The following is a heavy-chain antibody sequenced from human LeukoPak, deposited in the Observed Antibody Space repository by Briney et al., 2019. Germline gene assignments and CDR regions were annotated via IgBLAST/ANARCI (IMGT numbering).Heavy chain of an antibody. CDR1: GGSITSYY. D-gene: IGHD3-10*01. Sequence: SETLSLTCTVSGGSITSYYWNWIRQPPGRGLEWIGYIHYSGKNYYNPSLKSRLTMSVDTSKNQFSLKLSSVTAADTAVYYCARGGQYYYGSGSYHHWGQGTLVTVSS. V-gene: IGHV4-59*12. J-gene: IGHJ5*02. CDR3: ARGGQYYYGSGSYHH. CDR2: IHYSGKN.